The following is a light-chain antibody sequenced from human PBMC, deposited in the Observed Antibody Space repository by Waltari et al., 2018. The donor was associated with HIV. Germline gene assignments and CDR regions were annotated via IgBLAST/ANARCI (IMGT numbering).Light chain of an antibody. V-gene: IGLV8-61*01. CDR1: SGSVSTNYY. J-gene: IGLJ3*02. Sequence: QTVVTQEPSFSVSPGGTVTLTCGLSSGSVSTNYYPSWYQQTPGQAPPTLIYSTNTRASGVPDRFSGSILGNKAALTITGAQAYDESYYYCVLYMGSGIWVFGGGTKLTVL. CDR3: VLYMGSGIWV. CDR2: STN.